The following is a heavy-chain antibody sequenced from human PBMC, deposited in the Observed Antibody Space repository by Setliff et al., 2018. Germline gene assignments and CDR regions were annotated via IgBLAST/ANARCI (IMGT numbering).Heavy chain of an antibody. V-gene: IGHV1-18*01. CDR2: ISAYNGNT. Sequence: ASVKVSCKASGYTFTSYGISWVRQAPGQGLEWMGWISAYNGNTNYAQKLQGRVTMTTDTSTSTAYVELRSLRSDDTAVYYCARELRPGPQAKYYYDSSGYSPFDIWGQGTMVTVSS. J-gene: IGHJ3*02. D-gene: IGHD3-22*01. CDR1: GYTFTSYG. CDR3: ARELRPGPQAKYYYDSSGYSPFDI.